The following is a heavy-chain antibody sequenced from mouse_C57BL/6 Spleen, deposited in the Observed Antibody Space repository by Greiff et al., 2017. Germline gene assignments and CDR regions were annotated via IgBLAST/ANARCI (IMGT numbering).Heavy chain of an antibody. Sequence: EVKVEESGGGLVQPGGSMKLSCVASGFTFSNYWMNWVRQSPEKGLEWVAQIRLKSDNYATHYAESVKGRFTISRDDSKSSVYLQMNNLRAEDTGIYYCTDDGSLAYWGQGTLVTVSA. CDR1: GFTFSNYW. CDR2: IRLKSDNYAT. V-gene: IGHV6-3*01. J-gene: IGHJ3*01. CDR3: TDDGSLAY. D-gene: IGHD2-3*01.